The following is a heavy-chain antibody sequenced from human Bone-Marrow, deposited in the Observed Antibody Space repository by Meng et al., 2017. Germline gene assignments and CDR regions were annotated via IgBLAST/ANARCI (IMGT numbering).Heavy chain of an antibody. V-gene: IGHV1-18*01. CDR3: ARDEDISAAGKLFGDY. J-gene: IGHJ4*02. CDR2: ISGYNGNR. CDR1: GYTFTRHG. Sequence: ASVKVSCKASGYTFTRHGISWVRQAPGQGLEWMGWISGYNGNRNYAQKLQDRVTMTTDTSTSTAYMELRSLRSDDTAVYYCARDEDISAAGKLFGDYWGQGTLVTVSS. D-gene: IGHD6-25*01.